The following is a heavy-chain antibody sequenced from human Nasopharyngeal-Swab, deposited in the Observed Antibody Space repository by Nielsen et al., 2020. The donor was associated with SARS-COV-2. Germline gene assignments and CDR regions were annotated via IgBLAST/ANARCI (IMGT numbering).Heavy chain of an antibody. CDR3: AKGVGYGDTGCFDE. J-gene: IGHJ4*02. CDR1: GFTYSTYA. D-gene: IGHD4-17*01. CDR2: ISGSGGNT. Sequence: SLKVSCVASGFTYSTYAMNWVRQAPGKGLEWVPGISGSGGNTYYADSVKGRFTISRDNSMETLYLQMNSLRVEDTAVYYCAKGVGYGDTGCFDEWGQGTLVSASS. V-gene: IGHV3-23*01.